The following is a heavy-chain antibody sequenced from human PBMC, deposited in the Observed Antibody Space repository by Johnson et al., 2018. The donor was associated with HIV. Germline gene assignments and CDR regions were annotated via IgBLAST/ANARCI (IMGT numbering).Heavy chain of an antibody. CDR3: AKDLKPDNWNPDAFDI. CDR2: IRYDGSDK. D-gene: IGHD1-20*01. V-gene: IGHV3-30*02. Sequence: QVQLVESGGGVVQPGGSLRLSCVASGFTFSRFGMHWVRQAPGKGLEWVAFIRYDGSDKYYADSVKGRFTISRDNSKNTLYLQMNSLRAEDTAVYYCAKDLKPDNWNPDAFDIWGQGTMVTVSS. J-gene: IGHJ3*02. CDR1: GFTFSRFG.